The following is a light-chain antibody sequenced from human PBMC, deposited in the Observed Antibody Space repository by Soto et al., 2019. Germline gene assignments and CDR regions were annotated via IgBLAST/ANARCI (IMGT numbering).Light chain of an antibody. CDR1: QSVGRS. CDR3: NNRANWPLS. CDR2: DTS. V-gene: IGKV3-11*01. Sequence: EIVLTQSPATLSLSPGERATLSCRASQSVGRSLAWYQQKPGQAPRLLIYDTSNRATGIPSRFSGSGSGTDFTLTIRSLPPEDFAVYYCNNRANWPLSLGGRTKVDIK. J-gene: IGKJ4*01.